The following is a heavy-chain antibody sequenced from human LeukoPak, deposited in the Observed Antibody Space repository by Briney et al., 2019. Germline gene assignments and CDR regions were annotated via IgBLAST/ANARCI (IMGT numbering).Heavy chain of an antibody. CDR1: GGSISSSSYY. J-gene: IGHJ5*02. V-gene: IGHV4-39*07. D-gene: IGHD3-10*01. CDR3: ARDMVRGVTQLGNWFDP. Sequence: PSETLSLTCTVSGGSISSSSYYWGWIRQPPGKGLEWIGSIYYSGSTYYNPSLKSRVTISVDTSKNQFSLKLSSVTAADTAVYYCARDMVRGVTQLGNWFDPWGQGTLVTVSS. CDR2: IYYSGST.